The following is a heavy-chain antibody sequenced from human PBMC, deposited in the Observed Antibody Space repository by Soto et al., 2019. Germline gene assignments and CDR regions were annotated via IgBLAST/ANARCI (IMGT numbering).Heavy chain of an antibody. Sequence: PGGSLRLSCAASGFTFSSYSMNWVRQAPGKGLEWVSYISSSSSTIYYADSVKGRFTISRDNAKNSLYLQMNSLRSEDTAVYYCARRSEGFGELSVSYYYYYGMDVWAQGTTVTVSS. CDR3: ARRSEGFGELSVSYYYYYGMDV. CDR1: GFTFSSYS. V-gene: IGHV3-48*01. J-gene: IGHJ6*02. CDR2: ISSSSSTI. D-gene: IGHD3-10*01.